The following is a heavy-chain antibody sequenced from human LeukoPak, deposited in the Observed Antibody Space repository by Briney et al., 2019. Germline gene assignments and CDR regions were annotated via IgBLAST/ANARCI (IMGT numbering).Heavy chain of an antibody. V-gene: IGHV3-53*04. J-gene: IGHJ6*02. CDR3: ARDRGVATISAHYYYYGMDV. CDR2: IYSGGST. CDR1: GFTVSSNY. Sequence: PGGSLRLSCAASGFTVSSNYMSWVRQAPGKGLEWVSVIYSGGSTYYADSVKGRFTISRHNSKNTLYLQMNSLRAEDTAVYYCARDRGVATISAHYYYYGMDVWGQGTTVTVSS. D-gene: IGHD5-24*01.